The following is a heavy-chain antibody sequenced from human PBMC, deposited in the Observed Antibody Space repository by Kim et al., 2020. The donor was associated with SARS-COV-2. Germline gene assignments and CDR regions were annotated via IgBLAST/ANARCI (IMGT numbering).Heavy chain of an antibody. J-gene: IGHJ4*02. V-gene: IGHV3-9*01. CDR2: I. CDR3: VKGPGRDEFSL. D-gene: IGHD1-26*01. Sequence: IGYADSVKGRFTISRDNAKDFLYLQMNSLRAEDTALYYCVKGPGRDEFSLWGQGTLVTVSS.